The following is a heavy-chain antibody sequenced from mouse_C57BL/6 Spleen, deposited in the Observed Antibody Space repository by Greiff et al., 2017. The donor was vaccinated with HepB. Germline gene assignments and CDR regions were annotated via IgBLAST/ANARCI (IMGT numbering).Heavy chain of an antibody. Sequence: EVKLVESGGGLVKPGGSLKLSCAASGFTFSDYGMHWVRQAPEKGLEWVAYISSGSSTIYYADTVKGRFTISRDNAKNTLFLQMTSLRSEDTAMYYCARDGPGYWYFDVWGTGTTVTVSS. V-gene: IGHV5-17*01. J-gene: IGHJ1*03. D-gene: IGHD1-2*01. CDR2: ISSGSSTI. CDR1: GFTFSDYG. CDR3: ARDGPGYWYFDV.